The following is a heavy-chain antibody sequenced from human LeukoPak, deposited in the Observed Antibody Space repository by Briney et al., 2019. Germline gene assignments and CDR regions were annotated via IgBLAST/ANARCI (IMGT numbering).Heavy chain of an antibody. V-gene: IGHV3-33*06. CDR1: GFTFSSYG. D-gene: IGHD6-13*01. CDR3: AKDRAAAGTMFDY. Sequence: PGGSLRLSCAASGFTFSSYGVHWVRQAPGKGLEWVAVIWYDGSNKYYADSVKGRFTISRDNSKNTLYLQMNSLRAEDTAVYYCAKDRAAAGTMFDYWGQGTLVTVSS. J-gene: IGHJ4*02. CDR2: IWYDGSNK.